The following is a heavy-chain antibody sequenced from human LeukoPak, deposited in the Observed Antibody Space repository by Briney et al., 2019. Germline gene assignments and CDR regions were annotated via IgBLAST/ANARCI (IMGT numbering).Heavy chain of an antibody. CDR2: IIPILGIA. CDR1: GGTFSSYA. CDR3: AREVYFTMVRGPFDY. J-gene: IGHJ4*02. Sequence: SVNVSFKASGGTFSSYAISWVRQAPGQGREWMGRIIPILGIANYAQKFQGRVTITADKSTSTAYMELSSLRSEDTAVYYCAREVYFTMVRGPFDYWGQGTLVTVSS. V-gene: IGHV1-69*04. D-gene: IGHD3-10*01.